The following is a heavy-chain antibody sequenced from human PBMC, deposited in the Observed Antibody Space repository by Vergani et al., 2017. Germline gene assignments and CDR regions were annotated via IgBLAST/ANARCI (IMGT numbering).Heavy chain of an antibody. Sequence: QLQLQESRPGLVKPSAPLSLTCSVSGASIRSSNYYWGWIRQPPGKGLEWIASIYYSGSTYYNPSLKSRGTISVDTSKNQFSLKLSSGTAADTAVYCCARHSTVEWLVKLGWIDPWGQGILVTVSS. CDR1: GASIRSSNYY. D-gene: IGHD6-19*01. J-gene: IGHJ5*02. CDR3: ARHSTVEWLVKLGWIDP. CDR2: IYYSGST. V-gene: IGHV4-39*01.